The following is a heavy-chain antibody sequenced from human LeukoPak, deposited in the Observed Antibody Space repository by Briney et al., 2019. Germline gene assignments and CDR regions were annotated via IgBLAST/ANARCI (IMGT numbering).Heavy chain of an antibody. CDR1: GGSISSGGYY. CDR2: IYYSGST. V-gene: IGHV4-31*03. CDR3: ARVDLPENWFDP. J-gene: IGHJ5*02. D-gene: IGHD1-14*01. Sequence: SETLSLTCTVSGGSISSGGYYWSWIRQHPGKGLEWIGYIYYSGSTYYNPSLKSRVTISVDTSKNQFSLKLSSVTAADTAVYYCARVDLPENWFDPWGQGTLVTVSS.